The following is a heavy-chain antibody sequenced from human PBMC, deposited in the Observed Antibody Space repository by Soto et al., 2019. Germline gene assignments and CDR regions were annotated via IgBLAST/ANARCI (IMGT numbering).Heavy chain of an antibody. CDR2: IKQDGSEK. J-gene: IGHJ6*02. CDR3: ARDRPGYSSGWTYYYYVMDV. D-gene: IGHD6-19*01. V-gene: IGHV3-7*03. Sequence: GGSLRLSCAASGFTFSTYWMSRVRQAPGKGLEWVANIKQDGSEKYYVDSVKGRLTISRDNPKNSLYLQMNSLRAEDTAVYYCARDRPGYSSGWTYYYYVMDVWGQGTTVTVSS. CDR1: GFTFSTYW.